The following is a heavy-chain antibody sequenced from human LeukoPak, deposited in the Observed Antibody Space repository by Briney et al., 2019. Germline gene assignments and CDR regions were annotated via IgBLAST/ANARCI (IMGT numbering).Heavy chain of an antibody. Sequence: PGGFLRLSCAASGFTFSSYSMNWVRQAPGKGLEWVSYISSSSSTIYYADSVKGRFTISRDNAKNSLYLQMNSLRAEDTAVYYCARDDTVTHTFMDVWGQGTTVTVSS. CDR1: GFTFSSYS. D-gene: IGHD4-17*01. J-gene: IGHJ6*02. CDR3: ARDDTVTHTFMDV. V-gene: IGHV3-48*04. CDR2: ISSSSSTI.